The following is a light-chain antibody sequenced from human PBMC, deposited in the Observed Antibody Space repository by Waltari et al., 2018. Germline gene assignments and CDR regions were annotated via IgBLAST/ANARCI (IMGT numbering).Light chain of an antibody. CDR3: SSYAGSNNYV. CDR1: SSDVGGYNY. Sequence: QSALTQPPSASGSPGHSVTISCTGTSSDVGGYNYVSWYQQHPGKAPKLMIYEVSKQPSGVPDRFSGSKSGNTASLTVSGLQAEDESDYYCSSYAGSNNYVFGTGTKVTVL. V-gene: IGLV2-8*01. J-gene: IGLJ1*01. CDR2: EVS.